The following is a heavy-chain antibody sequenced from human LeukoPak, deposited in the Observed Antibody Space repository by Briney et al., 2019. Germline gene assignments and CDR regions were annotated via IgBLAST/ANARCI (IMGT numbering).Heavy chain of an antibody. V-gene: IGHV4-59*01. Sequence: PSETLSLTCTVSGGSISSYYWSWIRQPPGKGLEFIGYIHYSGGTNYNPSLKSRVTISVDTSKNHFSLKLSSVTAADTAVYYCARVGEGSFDIWGQGTMVTVSP. J-gene: IGHJ3*02. CDR1: GGSISSYY. CDR3: ARVGEGSFDI. CDR2: IHYSGGT. D-gene: IGHD3-16*01.